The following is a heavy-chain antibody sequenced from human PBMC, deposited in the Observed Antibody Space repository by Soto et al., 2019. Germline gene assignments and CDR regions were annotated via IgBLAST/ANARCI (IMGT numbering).Heavy chain of an antibody. CDR2: ISSSSSTI. Sequence: PGGSLRLSCAASGFTFSIYSMNWVRQAPGKGLEWVSYISSSSSTIYYADSVKGRFTISRDNAKNSLYLQMNSLRAEDTAVYYCARGPNLTRYCSSTSCYQITPYYYYYMDVWGKGTTVTVSS. V-gene: IGHV3-48*01. D-gene: IGHD2-2*01. J-gene: IGHJ6*03. CDR3: ARGPNLTRYCSSTSCYQITPYYYYYMDV. CDR1: GFTFSIYS.